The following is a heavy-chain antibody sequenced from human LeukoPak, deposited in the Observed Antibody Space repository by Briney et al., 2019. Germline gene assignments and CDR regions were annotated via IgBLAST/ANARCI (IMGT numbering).Heavy chain of an antibody. D-gene: IGHD2-15*01. CDR2: IYYSGST. J-gene: IGHJ4*02. Sequence: SETLSLTCTVSGGSIRSYYWSWIRQPPGKGLEWIGYIYYSGSTNYNPSLKSRVTISVDTSKNQFSLKLSSVTAADTAVYYCASGGSAKYWGQGTLVTVSS. V-gene: IGHV4-59*08. CDR3: ASGGSAKY. CDR1: GGSIRSYY.